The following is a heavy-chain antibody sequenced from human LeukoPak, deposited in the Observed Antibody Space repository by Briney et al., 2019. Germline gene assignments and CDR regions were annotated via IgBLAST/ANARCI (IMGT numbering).Heavy chain of an antibody. V-gene: IGHV3-23*01. D-gene: IGHD1-1*01. J-gene: IGHJ5*02. CDR3: AKPSWNPESDWIDP. Sequence: GGSLRLSCGASGFNVSSNYMSWVRLAPGKGLEWVSGISGSGTSTYYADSVKGRFTISRDNSKNTLYLQMNSLRAEDTAVYYCAKPSWNPESDWIDPWGQGTLVIVSS. CDR1: GFNVSSNY. CDR2: ISGSGTST.